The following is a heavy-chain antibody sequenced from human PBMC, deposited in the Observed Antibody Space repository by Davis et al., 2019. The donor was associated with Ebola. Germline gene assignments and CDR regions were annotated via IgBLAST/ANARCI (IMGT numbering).Heavy chain of an antibody. D-gene: IGHD4/OR15-4a*01. CDR1: GFTVSSNY. V-gene: IGHV3-53*01. J-gene: IGHJ6*02. CDR3: ARGTMGSHFYYGMDV. Sequence: GESLKISCAASGFTVSSNYMNWVRQAPGRGLEWVSIIYSGGSTYYADSVKGRFTISRDNSKNTLYLQLNSLRAEDTAVYYCARGTMGSHFYYGMDVWGQGTTVTVSS. CDR2: IYSGGST.